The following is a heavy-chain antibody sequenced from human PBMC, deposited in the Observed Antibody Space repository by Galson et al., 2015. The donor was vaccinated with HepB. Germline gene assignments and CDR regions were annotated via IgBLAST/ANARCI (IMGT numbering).Heavy chain of an antibody. D-gene: IGHD1-26*01. CDR3: AKEGAYSGIYPFYY. CDR2: ISYDGRDK. Sequence: SLRLSCAASGFTFSDYAMHWVRQAPGKGLEWVAFISYDGRDKNYADSVKGRFTISRDDSKNTLFLQMNSLRVEDTAVFYCAKEGAYSGIYPFYYWGQGSLVTVSS. CDR1: GFTFSDYA. J-gene: IGHJ4*02. V-gene: IGHV3-30*04.